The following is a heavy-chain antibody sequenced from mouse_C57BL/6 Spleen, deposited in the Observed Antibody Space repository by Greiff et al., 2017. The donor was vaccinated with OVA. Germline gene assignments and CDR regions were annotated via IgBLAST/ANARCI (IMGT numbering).Heavy chain of an antibody. Sequence: QVQLQQPGAELVMPGASVKLSCKASGYTFTSYWMHWVKQRPGQGLEWIGEIDPSDSYTNYNQKFKGKSTLTVDKSSSTAYMQLSSLTSEDSAVYYCASHYYYGSSVFAYWGQGTLVTVSA. D-gene: IGHD1-1*01. CDR2: IDPSDSYT. J-gene: IGHJ3*01. CDR1: GYTFTSYW. V-gene: IGHV1-69*01. CDR3: ASHYYYGSSVFAY.